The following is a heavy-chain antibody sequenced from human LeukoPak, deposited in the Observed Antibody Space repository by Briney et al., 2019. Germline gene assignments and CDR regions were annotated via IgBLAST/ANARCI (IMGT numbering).Heavy chain of an antibody. J-gene: IGHJ4*02. CDR3: AKESGSGCYYDY. CDR2: IWYGGSNK. D-gene: IGHD3-10*01. CDR1: GFTFSSYG. Sequence: GGSLRLSCAASGFTFSSYGMHWVRQAPGKGLEWVAVIWYGGSNKYYADSVKGRFTISRDNSKNTLYLQMNSLRAEDTAVYYCAKESGSGCYYDYWGQGTLVTVSS. V-gene: IGHV3-30*02.